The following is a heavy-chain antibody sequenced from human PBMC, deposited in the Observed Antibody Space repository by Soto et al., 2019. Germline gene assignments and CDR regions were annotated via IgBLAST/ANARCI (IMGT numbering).Heavy chain of an antibody. Sequence: QLQLQESGPGLVKPSETLSLTCTVSGGSISSSSYYWGWIRQPPGKGLEWIGSIYYSGSTYYNPSLKSRVTISVDTSKKQFSLKLSSVTAADTAVYYCARGIKQWLVRGAPHFDYWGQGTLVNVSS. CDR1: GGSISSSSYY. D-gene: IGHD6-19*01. V-gene: IGHV4-39*01. CDR2: IYYSGST. CDR3: ARGIKQWLVRGAPHFDY. J-gene: IGHJ4*02.